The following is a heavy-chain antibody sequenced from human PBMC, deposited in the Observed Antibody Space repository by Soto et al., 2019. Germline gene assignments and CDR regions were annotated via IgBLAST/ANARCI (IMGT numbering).Heavy chain of an antibody. V-gene: IGHV3-23*01. Sequence: GGSLRLSCAASGFTFSSYAMSWVRQAPGKGLEWVSAISGSGGSTYYADSVKGRFTISRDNSKNTLYLQMNSLRAEDTAVYYCAKDTHYGDYNENSGVDYWGQGTLVTVSS. D-gene: IGHD4-17*01. CDR2: ISGSGGST. CDR3: AKDTHYGDYNENSGVDY. J-gene: IGHJ4*02. CDR1: GFTFSSYA.